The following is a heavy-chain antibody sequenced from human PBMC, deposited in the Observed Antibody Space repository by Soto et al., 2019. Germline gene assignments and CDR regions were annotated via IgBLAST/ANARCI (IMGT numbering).Heavy chain of an antibody. CDR1: GYTFTSYD. V-gene: IGHV1-8*01. D-gene: IGHD3-3*01. J-gene: IGHJ6*03. Sequence: ASVKVSCKASGYTFTSYDINWVRQATGQGLEEKGWMNPNNGNTGYAQKFQGRVTMTRNTSISTAYMELSSLRSEDTAVYYCARRNRYYDFWSGINYYYYYMDVWGKGTTVTVSS. CDR3: ARRNRYYDFWSGINYYYYYMDV. CDR2: MNPNNGNT.